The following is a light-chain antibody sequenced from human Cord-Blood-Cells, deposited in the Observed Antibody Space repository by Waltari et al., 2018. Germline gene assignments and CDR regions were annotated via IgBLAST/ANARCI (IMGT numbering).Light chain of an antibody. J-gene: IGLJ3*02. Sequence: QSVLTQPPSASGTPGQRVTISCSGSSSNIGSNTVNRYQQLPGTAPKLLSDSNGLRPCGVPDRFAGSKAGTSASLAISGLQAEEEADHYCAAWDDGLNGLVFGGGTKLTVL. CDR3: AAWDDGLNGLV. CDR1: SSNIGSNT. CDR2: SNG. V-gene: IGLV1-44*01.